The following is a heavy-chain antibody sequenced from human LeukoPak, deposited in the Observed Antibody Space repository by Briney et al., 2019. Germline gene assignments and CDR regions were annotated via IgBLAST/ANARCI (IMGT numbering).Heavy chain of an antibody. J-gene: IGHJ4*02. CDR3: ARKGYYGSGTYLDY. V-gene: IGHV3-20*04. D-gene: IGHD3-10*01. CDR1: GFTFDDYG. CDR2: INSNGDKT. Sequence: PGGSLRLSCAASGFTFDDYGMSWVRQAPGKGLEWVSGINSNGDKTGYADSVKGRFTISRDNAKNSLYLQMNSLGAEDTALYYCARKGYYGSGTYLDYWGQGTLVTVSS.